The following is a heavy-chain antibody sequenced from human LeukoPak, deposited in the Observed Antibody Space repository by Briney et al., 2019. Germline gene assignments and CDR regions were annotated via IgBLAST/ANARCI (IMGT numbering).Heavy chain of an antibody. CDR2: INPNSGGT. Sequence: GASVKVSCKASGYTFTGYYMHWVRQAPGQGLEWMGWINPNSGGTNYAQKFQGWVTMTRDTSISTAYMELSRLRSDDTAVYYCAREASYYYSGGGMDVWGQGTTVTVSS. D-gene: IGHD3-10*01. J-gene: IGHJ6*02. CDR1: GYTFTGYY. V-gene: IGHV1-2*04. CDR3: AREASYYYSGGGMDV.